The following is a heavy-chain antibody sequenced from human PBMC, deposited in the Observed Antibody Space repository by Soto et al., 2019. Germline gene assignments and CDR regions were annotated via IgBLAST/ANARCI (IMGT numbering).Heavy chain of an antibody. CDR1: GGSISSGGYY. Sequence: SETLSLTCTVSGGSISSGGYYWSWIRQHPGKGLEWIGYIYYSGSTYYNPSLKSRVTISVDTSKNQFSLKLSSVTAADTAVYYCARFGGVIVPNWFDPWGQGTLVTVSS. CDR3: ARFGGVIVPNWFDP. D-gene: IGHD3-16*02. CDR2: IYYSGST. J-gene: IGHJ5*02. V-gene: IGHV4-31*03.